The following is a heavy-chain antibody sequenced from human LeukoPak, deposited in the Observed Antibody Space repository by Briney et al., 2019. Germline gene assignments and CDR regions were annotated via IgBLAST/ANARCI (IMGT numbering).Heavy chain of an antibody. D-gene: IGHD2-15*01. CDR3: ADCSGGSCYKNDYYYYGMDV. J-gene: IGHJ6*02. CDR2: IKQDGSEK. V-gene: IGHV3-7*03. CDR1: GFTFSSYW. Sequence: GGSLRLSCAASGFTFSSYWMSWVRQAPGKGLEWVANIKQDGSEKYYVDSVKGRFTISRDNAKNSLYLQMNSLRAEDTAVYYCADCSGGSCYKNDYYYYGMDVWGQGTTVTVSS.